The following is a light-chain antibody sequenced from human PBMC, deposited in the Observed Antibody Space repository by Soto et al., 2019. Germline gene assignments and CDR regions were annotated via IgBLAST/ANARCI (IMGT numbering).Light chain of an antibody. V-gene: IGKV1-5*01. CDR1: QSISSW. Sequence: IKMNQSASTLSAYIGDRVTITCRASQSISSWLAWYQQKPGKAPKLLIYDASSLESGVPSRFSGSGSGTEFTLTISSLQPDDFATYYCQQYNSYSPTFGQGTKV. CDR2: DAS. J-gene: IGKJ1*01. CDR3: QQYNSYSPT.